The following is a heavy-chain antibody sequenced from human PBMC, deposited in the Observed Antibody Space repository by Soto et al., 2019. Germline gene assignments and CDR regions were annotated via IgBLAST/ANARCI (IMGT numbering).Heavy chain of an antibody. V-gene: IGHV4-4*02. CDR1: GGSISSSNW. D-gene: IGHD3-10*01. J-gene: IGHJ4*02. CDR2: IYHSGST. CDR3: ASGYYGSGSLLDY. Sequence: QVQLQESGPGLVKPSGTLSLTCAVSGGSISSSNWWSWVRQPPGKGLEWIGEIYHSGSTNYNPSLKSRVNISVDKSKNQFSLQLSSVTAADTAVSYCASGYYGSGSLLDYWGQGTLVTVSS.